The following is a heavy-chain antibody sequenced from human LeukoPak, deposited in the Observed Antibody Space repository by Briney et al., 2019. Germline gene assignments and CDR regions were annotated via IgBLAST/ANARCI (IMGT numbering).Heavy chain of an antibody. D-gene: IGHD2-15*01. CDR1: GGSISNSNW. V-gene: IGHV4-4*02. J-gene: IGHJ5*02. CDR2: INHSGST. CDR3: ARHRCSGGSCYPMNWFDP. Sequence: SGTLSLTCTVSGGSISNSNWWSWIRQPPGKGLEWIGEINHSGSTNYNPSLKSRVTISVDTSKNQFSLKLSSVTAADTAVYYCARHRCSGGSCYPMNWFDPWGQGTLVTVSS.